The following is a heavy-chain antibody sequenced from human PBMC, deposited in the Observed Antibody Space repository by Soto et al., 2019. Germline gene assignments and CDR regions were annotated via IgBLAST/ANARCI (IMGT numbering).Heavy chain of an antibody. V-gene: IGHV4-4*07. CDR1: GASISGFY. CDR2: IYATGTT. J-gene: IGHJ5*02. Sequence: SETLSLTCTVSGASISGFYWSWIRKSAGKGLEWIGRIYATGTTDYNPSLKSRVMMSVDTSKKQFSLKLRSVTAADTAVYYCVRDGTKTLRDWFDPCGQGISVTVSS. D-gene: IGHD1-1*01. CDR3: VRDGTKTLRDWFDP.